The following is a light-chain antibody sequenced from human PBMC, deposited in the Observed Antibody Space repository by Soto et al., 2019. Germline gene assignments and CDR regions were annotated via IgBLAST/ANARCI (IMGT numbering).Light chain of an antibody. CDR1: SSDVGGYNY. CDR2: DVS. V-gene: IGLV2-14*01. J-gene: IGLJ1*01. Sequence: QSALTQPGAVAGSPGQSITISCTGTSSDVGGYNYVSWYQQHPGKAPKLMIYDVSNRPSGVSNRFSGSKSGNTASLTISGLQAEDEADYYCSSYTSSSLYVFGTGTKVTVL. CDR3: SSYTSSSLYV.